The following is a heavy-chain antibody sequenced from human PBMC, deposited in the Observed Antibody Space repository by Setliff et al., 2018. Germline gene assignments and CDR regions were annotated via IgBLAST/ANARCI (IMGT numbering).Heavy chain of an antibody. CDR1: GGSISSGSYY. Sequence: PSETLSLTCTVSGGSISSGSYYWSWIRQPAGKGLEWIGHIYTSGSTNYNPSLKSRVTISVDTSKNQFSLKLSSVTAADTAVYYCARERPVGVATINFPAWAFDIWGQGTMVTVS. D-gene: IGHD5-12*01. V-gene: IGHV4-61*09. CDR2: IYTSGST. J-gene: IGHJ3*02. CDR3: ARERPVGVATINFPAWAFDI.